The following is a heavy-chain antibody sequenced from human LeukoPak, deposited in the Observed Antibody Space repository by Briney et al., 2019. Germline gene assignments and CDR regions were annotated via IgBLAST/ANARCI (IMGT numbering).Heavy chain of an antibody. V-gene: IGHV1-69*13. D-gene: IGHD3-22*01. Sequence: GASVKVSCKASGYTFTNYAISWVRQAPGQGLEWMGGIIPIFGTANYAQKFQGRVTITADESTSTAYMELSSLRSEDTAVYYCAREQIRGYYDSSGYYYHWGQGTLVTVSS. J-gene: IGHJ5*02. CDR1: GYTFTNYA. CDR2: IIPIFGTA. CDR3: AREQIRGYYDSSGYYYH.